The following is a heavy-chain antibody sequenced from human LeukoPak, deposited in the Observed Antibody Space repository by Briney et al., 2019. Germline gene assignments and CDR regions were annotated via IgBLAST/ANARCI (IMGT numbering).Heavy chain of an antibody. CDR3: ARDQGDVLRFLEWLWYFDY. D-gene: IGHD3-3*01. V-gene: IGHV3-11*06. J-gene: IGHJ4*02. Sequence: GPFTISRDNAKNSLYLQMNSLRAEDTAVHYCARDQGDVLRFLEWLWYFDYWGQGTLVTVSS.